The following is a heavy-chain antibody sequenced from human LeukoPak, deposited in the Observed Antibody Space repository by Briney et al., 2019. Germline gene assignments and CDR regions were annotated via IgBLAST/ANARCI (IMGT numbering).Heavy chain of an antibody. D-gene: IGHD1-26*01. CDR2: TYYRSKWYN. V-gene: IGHV6-1*01. CDR1: GDSVSSNSAT. CDR3: ATGVDSGSPNWFDP. Sequence: SQTLSLTCAISGDSVSSNSATWNWIRQSPSRGLEWLGGTYYRSKWYNDYAVSVKSRITISPDTSKNQFSLQLNSVTPEDTAEYYCATGVDSGSPNWFDPWGQGTLVTVSS. J-gene: IGHJ5*02.